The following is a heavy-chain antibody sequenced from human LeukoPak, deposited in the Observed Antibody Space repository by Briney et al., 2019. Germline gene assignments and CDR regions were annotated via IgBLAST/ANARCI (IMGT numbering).Heavy chain of an antibody. CDR2: ISGSGENT. CDR1: GLTFSNYA. V-gene: IGHV3-23*01. J-gene: IGHJ3*02. D-gene: IGHD3-10*01. CDR3: AKGSTYFYGSGTTDDAFDI. Sequence: PGRSLRLSCAVSGLTFSNYAMSWVRQAPGKGLEWVSAISGSGENTHYADSVQGRFVISRDNSKKTMYLQMNSLRGEDTAVYYCAKGSTYFYGSGTTDDAFDIWGQGTMVTVSS.